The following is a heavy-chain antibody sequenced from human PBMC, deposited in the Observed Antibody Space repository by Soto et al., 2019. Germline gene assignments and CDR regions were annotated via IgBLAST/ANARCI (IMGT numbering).Heavy chain of an antibody. CDR3: ARSRGYSYGYESNYYYYGMDV. CDR1: GYTFTSYG. CDR2: ISAYNGNT. V-gene: IGHV1-18*01. J-gene: IGHJ6*02. D-gene: IGHD5-18*01. Sequence: ASGKVSCEASGYTFTSYGISWVRQAPGQGLEWMGWISAYNGNTNYAQKLQGRVTMTTDTSTSTAYMELRSLRSDDTAVYYCARSRGYSYGYESNYYYYGMDVWGQGTTVTVSS.